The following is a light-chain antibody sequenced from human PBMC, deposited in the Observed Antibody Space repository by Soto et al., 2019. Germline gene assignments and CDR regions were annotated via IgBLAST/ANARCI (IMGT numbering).Light chain of an antibody. V-gene: IGKV3-11*01. J-gene: IGKJ1*01. Sequence: EIVLTQSPATLSLSPGERVTLSCRASQSVSSYLAWYQQKPGQAPRLLIYDASNRATGIPARFSGSGSGTDFTLTISSLEPEDFAVYYCQQRSNWPPGWPFGQGTKVEIK. CDR1: QSVSSY. CDR2: DAS. CDR3: QQRSNWPPGWP.